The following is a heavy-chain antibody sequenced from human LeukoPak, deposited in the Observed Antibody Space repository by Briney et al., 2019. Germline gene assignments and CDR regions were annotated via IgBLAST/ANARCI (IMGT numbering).Heavy chain of an antibody. Sequence: AGGSLRLSCAASGFTFSDFWMSWVRQAPGKGLEWVANIKQDGSEKYYVDSVKGRFTISRDNAKNSLYLQMNGLRAEDTAVYYCARGNQQLPRSTPDYWGQRTLVTVSS. CDR2: IKQDGSEK. V-gene: IGHV3-7*01. CDR3: ARGNQQLPRSTPDY. D-gene: IGHD2-2*01. CDR1: GFTFSDFW. J-gene: IGHJ4*02.